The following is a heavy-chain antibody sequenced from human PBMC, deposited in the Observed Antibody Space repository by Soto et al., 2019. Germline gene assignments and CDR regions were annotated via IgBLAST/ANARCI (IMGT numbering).Heavy chain of an antibody. V-gene: IGHV4-38-2*01. CDR1: GYSISSGYY. J-gene: IGHJ6*02. CDR2: IYHSGST. D-gene: IGHD2-2*01. CDR3: ARGGVPAASYYYYGMDV. Sequence: SETLSLTCAVSGYSISSGYYWGWIRQPPGKGLEWIGSIYHSGSTYYNPSLKSRVTISVDTSKNQFSLKLSSVTAADTAVYYCARGGVPAASYYYYGMDVWGQGTTVTVSS.